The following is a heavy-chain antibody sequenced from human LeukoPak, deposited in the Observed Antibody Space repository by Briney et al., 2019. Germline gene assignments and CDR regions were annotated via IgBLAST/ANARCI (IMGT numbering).Heavy chain of an antibody. CDR2: INTNRGVT. D-gene: IGHD2-15*01. V-gene: IGHV1-2*02. CDR1: GYTHIDYY. J-gene: IGHJ3*02. Sequence: ASVKVSCKASGYTHIDYYLHWVRQAPGQGLEWMGWINTNRGVTNSAQKFQGRVTMTEDTSISTAYMELSSLRSDDTAIYYCARDLGGMTKNAFDIWGQGTVVTVSS. CDR3: ARDLGGMTKNAFDI.